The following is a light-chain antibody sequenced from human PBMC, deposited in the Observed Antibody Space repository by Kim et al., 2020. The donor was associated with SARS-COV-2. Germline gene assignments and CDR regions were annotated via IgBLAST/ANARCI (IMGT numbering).Light chain of an antibody. V-gene: IGLV2-14*03. CDR2: DVN. CDR1: SSDVGDYNY. CDR3: SSYTGSSTLYV. Sequence: QSALTQPASASGSPGQSITISCTGTSSDVGDYNYVSWYQQHPGKAPQLMIYDVNHRPSGISNRFSGSKSGNTASLTISGLQAEDEADYFCSSYTGSSTLYVFGAGTKVTVL. J-gene: IGLJ1*01.